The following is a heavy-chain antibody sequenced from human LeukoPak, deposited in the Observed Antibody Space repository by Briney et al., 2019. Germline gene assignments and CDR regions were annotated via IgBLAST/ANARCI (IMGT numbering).Heavy chain of an antibody. CDR1: GFTFSSYA. CDR3: AKWYGGRGYFDS. J-gene: IGHJ4*02. Sequence: TGGSLRLSCAASGFTFSSYAMTWVRQAPGKGLEWVSTISGSGGSTYYADSVKGRFTISRDKSTNTLYLQMNSLRAEDTAVYYCAKWYGGRGYFDSWGQGTLVTVSS. CDR2: ISGSGGST. D-gene: IGHD1-26*01. V-gene: IGHV3-23*01.